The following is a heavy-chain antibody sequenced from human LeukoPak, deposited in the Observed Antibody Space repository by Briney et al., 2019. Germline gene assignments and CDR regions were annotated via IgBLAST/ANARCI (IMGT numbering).Heavy chain of an antibody. V-gene: IGHV3-23*01. CDR1: GFTFNHYA. Sequence: GGSLRLSCAASGFTFNHYAMTWARQAPGKGPEWGSCISVGGTYTHYAGSVKGRFTISRDNSKSTMYLQMNSLRPEDTAVYYCAKTLYSGSYYYYYYCMGVCGKGTMVTVSS. CDR2: ISVGGTYT. D-gene: IGHD1-26*01. CDR3: AKTLYSGSYYYYYYCMGV. J-gene: IGHJ6*03.